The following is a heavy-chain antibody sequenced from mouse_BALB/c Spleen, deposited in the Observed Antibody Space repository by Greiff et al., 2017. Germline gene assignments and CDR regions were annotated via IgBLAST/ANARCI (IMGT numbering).Heavy chain of an antibody. D-gene: IGHD2-1*01. CDR3: ARVGNYVGYAMDY. J-gene: IGHJ4*01. CDR1: GFSLTSYG. V-gene: IGHV2-9*02. Sequence: VHLVESGPGLVAPSQSLSITCTVSGFSLTSYGVHWVRQPPGKGLEWLGVIWAGGSTNYNSALMSRLSISKDNSKSQVFLKMNSLQTDDTAMYYCARVGNYVGYAMDYWGQGTSVTVSS. CDR2: IWAGGST.